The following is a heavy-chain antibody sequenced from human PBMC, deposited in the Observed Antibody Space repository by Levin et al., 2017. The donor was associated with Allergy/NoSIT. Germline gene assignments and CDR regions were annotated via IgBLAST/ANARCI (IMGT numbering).Heavy chain of an antibody. CDR2: IFYSGTT. D-gene: IGHD5-12*01. Sequence: SETLSLTCTVSGGSISRYYWSWIRQSPGKGLEWIGYIFYSGTTNINPSLKSRVIISVDMSKNQFSLRLTSVTAADTAMYYCARVYGDHDYRWFDSWGQGALVTVSS. V-gene: IGHV4-59*01. CDR1: GGSISRYY. J-gene: IGHJ5*01. CDR3: ARVYGDHDYRWFDS.